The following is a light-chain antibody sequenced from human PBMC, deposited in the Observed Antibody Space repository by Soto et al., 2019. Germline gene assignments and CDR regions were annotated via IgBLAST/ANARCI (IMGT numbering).Light chain of an antibody. Sequence: EVVMTQSPAALSVSPVERATLSCRASQSVSSYLAWYQQRPGQAPRLLIYAASRRASGTPHRFSGSGSERAFTLAISGLEPADFGVYYCQQYVTSPSITFGQGTRLENK. J-gene: IGKJ5*01. CDR2: AAS. CDR1: QSVSSY. V-gene: IGKV3-20*01. CDR3: QQYVTSPSIT.